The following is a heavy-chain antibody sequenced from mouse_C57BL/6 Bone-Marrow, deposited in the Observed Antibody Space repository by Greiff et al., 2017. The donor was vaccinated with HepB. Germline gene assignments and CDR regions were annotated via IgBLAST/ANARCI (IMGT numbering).Heavy chain of an antibody. CDR2: IDPSDSYT. D-gene: IGHD1-1*01. Sequence: QVQLQQPGAEPVMPGASVKLSCKASGYTFTSYWMHWVKQRPGQGLEWIGEIDPSDSYTNYNQKFKGKSTLTVDKSSSTAYMQLSSLTSEDSAVYYCASSYGGGFDYWGQGTTLTVSS. CDR3: ASSYGGGFDY. CDR1: GYTFTSYW. J-gene: IGHJ2*01. V-gene: IGHV1-69*01.